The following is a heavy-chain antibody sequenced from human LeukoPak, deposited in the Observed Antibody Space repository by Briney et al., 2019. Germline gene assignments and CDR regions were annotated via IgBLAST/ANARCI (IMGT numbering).Heavy chain of an antibody. V-gene: IGHV5-51*01. CDR2: ICPSDSDT. CDR1: GYSFTTYW. D-gene: IGHD5-12*01. CDR3: ARCEYSAYGKFDY. Sequence: GESLKISCKGSGYSFTTYWIGWVRQMPGKGLEWMGVICPSDSDTRYSPSFQGQVTMSVDKSISTAYLQWSSLKASDSAIYYCARCEYSAYGKFDYWGQGTLVTVSS. J-gene: IGHJ4*02.